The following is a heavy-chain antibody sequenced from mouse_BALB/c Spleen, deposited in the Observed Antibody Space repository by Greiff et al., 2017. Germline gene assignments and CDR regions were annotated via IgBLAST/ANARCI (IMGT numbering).Heavy chain of an antibody. J-gene: IGHJ2*01. V-gene: IGHV14-3*02. D-gene: IGHD2-14*01. CDR1: GFNIKDTY. CDR3: ARGTIGSGDYFDY. Sequence: EVQLQQSGAELVKPGASVKLSCTASGFNIKDTYMHWVKQRPEQGLEWIGRIDPANGNTKYDPKFQGKATITADTSSNTAYLQLSSLTSEDTAVYYCARGTIGSGDYFDYWGQGTTLTVSS. CDR2: IDPANGNT.